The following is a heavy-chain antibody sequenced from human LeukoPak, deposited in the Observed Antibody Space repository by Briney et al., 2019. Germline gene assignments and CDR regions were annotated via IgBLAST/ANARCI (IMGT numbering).Heavy chain of an antibody. J-gene: IGHJ5*02. V-gene: IGHV1-69*06. Sequence: ASVKVSCKASGGTFNTDVISWVRQAPGQGLEWMGGIIPIFDTPNYAQKFQGRVTITADRSTSTAYMDLSSLRSEDTAVYYCARGLNSYDSTGYYFNWFDPWGQGTLVTVSS. CDR3: ARGLNSYDSTGYYFNWFDP. CDR1: GGTFNTDV. CDR2: IIPIFDTP. D-gene: IGHD3-22*01.